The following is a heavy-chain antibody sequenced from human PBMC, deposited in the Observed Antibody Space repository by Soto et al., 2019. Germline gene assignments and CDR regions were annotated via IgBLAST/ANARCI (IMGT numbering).Heavy chain of an antibody. V-gene: IGHV4-39*01. CDR3: ARPGSSGSVGY. Sequence: PSETLSLTCTVSVGSISSSSYYWGWIRQPPGKGLEWIGSIYYSGSTYYNPSLKSRVTISVDTSKNQFSLKLSSVTAADTAVYYCARPGSSGSVGYWGQGTLVTVSS. CDR1: VGSISSSSYY. CDR2: IYYSGST. J-gene: IGHJ4*02. D-gene: IGHD3-10*01.